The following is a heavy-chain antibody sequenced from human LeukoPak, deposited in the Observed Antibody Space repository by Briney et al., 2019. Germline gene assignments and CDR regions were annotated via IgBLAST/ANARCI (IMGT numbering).Heavy chain of an antibody. Sequence: GGSLRLSCAASGFTFTNYAMHWVRQAPGKGLEWVAVVSYVGSNIFYADSVKGRFTISRDNSKITLYLQMSSLRAEDTAVYYCAKSWSGDQDYFDSWGQGTLVTVSS. CDR1: GFTFTNYA. V-gene: IGHV3-30*18. D-gene: IGHD4-17*01. J-gene: IGHJ4*02. CDR2: VSYVGSNI. CDR3: AKSWSGDQDYFDS.